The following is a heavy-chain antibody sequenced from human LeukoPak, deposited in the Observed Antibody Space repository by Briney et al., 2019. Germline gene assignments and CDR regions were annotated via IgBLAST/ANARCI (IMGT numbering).Heavy chain of an antibody. D-gene: IGHD2-21*01. CDR1: GGSISSSY. J-gene: IGHJ3*02. CDR3: VRWQYCGGNCFFSAFDI. V-gene: IGHV4-59*01. CDR2: IHHSGNT. Sequence: SETLSLTCTVSGGSISSSYWSWIRQSPGKGLEWIGYIHHSGNTNSSPPLKSRVTISVDTPNNQFSLKLNSVTAADMAVYYCVRWQYCGGNCFFSAFDIWGQGTMVTVSS.